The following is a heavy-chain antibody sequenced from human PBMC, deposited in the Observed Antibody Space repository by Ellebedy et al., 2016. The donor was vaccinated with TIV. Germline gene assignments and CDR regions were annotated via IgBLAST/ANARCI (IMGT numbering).Heavy chain of an antibody. CDR1: GGSISSSNWW. V-gene: IGHV2-70*18. CDR2: IDWDDDK. Sequence: TLSLTCAVSGGSISSSNWWSWVRQPPGKALEWLARIDWDDDKYYSTSLKTRLTISKDTSKNQVVLTMTNMDPVDTATYYCARSAGSGLGELSFWGQGTLVTVSS. D-gene: IGHD3-16*02. J-gene: IGHJ4*02. CDR3: ARSAGSGLGELSF.